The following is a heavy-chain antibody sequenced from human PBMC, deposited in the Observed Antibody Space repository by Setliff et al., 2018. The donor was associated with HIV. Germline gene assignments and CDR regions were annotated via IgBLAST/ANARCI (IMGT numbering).Heavy chain of an antibody. J-gene: IGHJ6*03. D-gene: IGHD6-13*01. CDR1: GGSISTSRYY. CDR3: ARGARLLAGYSDRWDYYYMGV. V-gene: IGHV4-39*07. Sequence: ETLSLTCTVSGGSISTSRYYWGWIRQPPGKGLEWIGEINHSGSTHYNPSLKSRFTISVDTSKNQFSLKVNSVTAADTAVYYCARGARLLAGYSDRWDYYYMGVWGKGTTVTVSS. CDR2: INHSGST.